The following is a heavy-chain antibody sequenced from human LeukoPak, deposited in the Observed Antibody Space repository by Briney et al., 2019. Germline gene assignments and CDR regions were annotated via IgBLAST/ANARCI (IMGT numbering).Heavy chain of an antibody. Sequence: GSLRLSCAASGFTFSSYSMNWVRQAPGKGLEWVAGSDSGGRTNYADSVKGRFTISRDNPKNTLYLQMNSLRAEDTAVYFCAKRGVVIRVILVGFHKEAYYFDSWGQGALVTVSS. J-gene: IGHJ4*02. V-gene: IGHV3-23*01. CDR1: GFTFSSYS. D-gene: IGHD3-22*01. CDR3: AKRGVVIRVILVGFHKEAYYFDS. CDR2: SDSGGRT.